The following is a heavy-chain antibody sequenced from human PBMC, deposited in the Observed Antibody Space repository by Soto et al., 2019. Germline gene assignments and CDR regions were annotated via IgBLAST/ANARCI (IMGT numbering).Heavy chain of an antibody. D-gene: IGHD6-19*01. J-gene: IGHJ6*02. Sequence: HPGGSLRLSCAASGFTFRTYAMNWVRQAPGKGLEWVSTITDSGVTTYYADSVKGRFTISRDNSKNTLYLQVYSLRAGDTAVYYCAKALFGSGWSKVDVWGQGTTATV. V-gene: IGHV3-23*01. CDR3: AKALFGSGWSKVDV. CDR2: ITDSGVTT. CDR1: GFTFRTYA.